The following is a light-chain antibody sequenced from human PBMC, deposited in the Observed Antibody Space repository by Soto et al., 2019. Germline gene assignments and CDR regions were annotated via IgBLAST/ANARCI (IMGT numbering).Light chain of an antibody. J-gene: IGLJ1*01. CDR1: RIGSKS. CDR3: QVWDSRSDHYV. V-gene: IGLV3-21*02. CDR2: DDS. Sequence: SCELTQPPSVAVAPGQTARITCGGNRIGSKSVQWYEQKAGQAPVLVDYDDSDRPSGSPGRFSGSKSGNTATLTISDVGAGDDADYFCQVWDSRSDHYVFGTGTKLPVL.